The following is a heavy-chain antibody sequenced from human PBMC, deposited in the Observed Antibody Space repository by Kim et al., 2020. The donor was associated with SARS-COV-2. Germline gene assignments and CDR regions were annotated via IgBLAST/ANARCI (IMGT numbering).Heavy chain of an antibody. CDR3: AKARGAFDY. V-gene: IGHV3-30*18. CDR2: ISYDGSNK. Sequence: GGSLRLSCAASGFTFSSYGMHWVRQAPGKGLEWVAVISYDGSNKYYADSVKGRFTISRDNSKNTLYLQMNSLRAEDTAVYYCAKARGAFDYWGQGTLVNVSS. J-gene: IGHJ4*02. CDR1: GFTFSSYG.